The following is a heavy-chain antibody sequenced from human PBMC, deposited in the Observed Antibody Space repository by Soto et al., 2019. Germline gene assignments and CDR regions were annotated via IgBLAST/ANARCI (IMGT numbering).Heavy chain of an antibody. CDR2: INAGGRSA. V-gene: IGHV3-23*04. J-gene: IGHJ4*02. D-gene: IGHD2-2*01. CDR3: AKDRGCSSATCYQAD. Sequence: VQLVESGGGVVQPGRSLRLSCAASGFTFSSYAMHWVRQAPGQGLEWVSAINAGGRSAYYADSVRGRFIISRDNSRHTLFLQMNNLRAEDTAVYYCAKDRGCSSATCYQADWGQGTLVTVSS. CDR1: GFTFSSYA.